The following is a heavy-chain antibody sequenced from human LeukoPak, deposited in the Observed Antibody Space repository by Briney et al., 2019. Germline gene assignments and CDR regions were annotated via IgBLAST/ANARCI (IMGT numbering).Heavy chain of an antibody. J-gene: IGHJ3*02. CDR3: ARDLTKRSYYYDSSGYYYVGDAFDI. Sequence: ASVKVSCKASGGTFSSYAISWVRQAPGQGLEWMGRVIPILGIANYAQKFQGRVTITADKSTSTAYMELSSLRSEDTAVYYCARDLTKRSYYYDSSGYYYVGDAFDIWGQGTMVTVSS. D-gene: IGHD3-22*01. CDR2: VIPILGIA. CDR1: GGTFSSYA. V-gene: IGHV1-69*04.